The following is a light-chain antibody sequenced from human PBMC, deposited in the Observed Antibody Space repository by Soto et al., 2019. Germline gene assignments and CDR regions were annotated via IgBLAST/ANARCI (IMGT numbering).Light chain of an antibody. CDR3: QHYGSSPPKYT. J-gene: IGKJ2*01. CDR2: DAF. CDR1: QSVSSSS. V-gene: IGKV3-20*01. Sequence: EMVLTQSPGTLSLPPGERATPSCRASQSVSSSSLAWYQHRPGQAPRLLIYDAFSRATDIPDRFSGSGSGTDFPLTISRLEPEDFAVYYCQHYGSSPPKYTFGQGTKLEI.